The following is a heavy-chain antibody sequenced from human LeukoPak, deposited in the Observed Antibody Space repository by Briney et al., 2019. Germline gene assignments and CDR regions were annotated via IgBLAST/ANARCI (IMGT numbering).Heavy chain of an antibody. CDR3: TRGDPDY. Sequence: PGGSLRLSCAASGFTFSDSWMQWVRQAPGKGLEWVANTNNRGTNKYLADSVRGRFTISRDNAKNSLFLQMNSLRAEDTAIYYCTRGDPDYWGQGTLVTVSS. CDR1: GFTFSDSW. CDR2: TNNRGTNK. V-gene: IGHV3-7*01. D-gene: IGHD2-21*02. J-gene: IGHJ4*02.